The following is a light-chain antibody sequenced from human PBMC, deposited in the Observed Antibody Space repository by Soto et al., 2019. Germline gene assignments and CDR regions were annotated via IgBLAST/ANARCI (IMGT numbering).Light chain of an antibody. J-gene: IGLJ1*01. CDR2: EGT. CDR3: CSYAGSSTYV. Sequence: QSALTQPASVSGSPGQSITISCIGTSRDVGSYDLVSWYRQHPGKAPKLMIYEGTKRPSGVSNRFSGSQSGNTASLTISGLQAEDEADYYCCSYAGSSTYVFGTGTQLTVL. CDR1: SRDVGSYDL. V-gene: IGLV2-23*01.